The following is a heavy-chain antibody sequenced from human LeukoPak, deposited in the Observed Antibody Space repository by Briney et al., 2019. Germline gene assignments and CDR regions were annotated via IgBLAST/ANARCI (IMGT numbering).Heavy chain of an antibody. V-gene: IGHV1-69-2*01. CDR1: GYTFTDYY. D-gene: IGHD6-13*01. J-gene: IGHJ6*03. CDR3: ATDSSPDEYYYYYYMDV. Sequence: ASVKISCKASGYTFTDYYMHWVHQAPGKGLEWMGRVDPEDGETIYAEKFQGRVTITADTSTDTAYMELSSLRSEDTAVYYCATDSSPDEYYYYYYMDVWGKGTTVTVSS. CDR2: VDPEDGET.